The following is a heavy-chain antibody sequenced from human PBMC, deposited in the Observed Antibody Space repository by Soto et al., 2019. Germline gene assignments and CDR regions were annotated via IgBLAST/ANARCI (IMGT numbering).Heavy chain of an antibody. CDR3: ARRGDRSPSRGAWFDP. V-gene: IGHV1-46*01. CDR1: GYTFTSYY. D-gene: IGHD3-10*01. J-gene: IGHJ5*02. CDR2: INPSGGST. Sequence: ASVKVSCKASGYTFTSYYMHWVRQAPGQGLEWMGIINPSGGSTSYAQKFQGRVTMTRDTSTSTVYMELSSLRSEDTAVYYCARRGDRSPSRGAWFDPWGQGTLITVSS.